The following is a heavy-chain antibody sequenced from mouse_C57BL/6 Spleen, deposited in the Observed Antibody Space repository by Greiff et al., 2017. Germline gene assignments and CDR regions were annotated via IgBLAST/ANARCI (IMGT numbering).Heavy chain of an antibody. CDR1: GYTFTSYW. CDR3: ARSGTYGDYFDY. Sequence: QVQLQQPGAELVRPGSSVKLSCKASGYTFTSYWMHWVKQRPIQGLEWIGNIDPSDSETHYNQKFKDKATLTVDKSSSTAYMQISSLTSEDSAVYYCARSGTYGDYFDYWGQGTTLTVSS. V-gene: IGHV1-52*01. D-gene: IGHD1-1*01. CDR2: IDPSDSET. J-gene: IGHJ2*01.